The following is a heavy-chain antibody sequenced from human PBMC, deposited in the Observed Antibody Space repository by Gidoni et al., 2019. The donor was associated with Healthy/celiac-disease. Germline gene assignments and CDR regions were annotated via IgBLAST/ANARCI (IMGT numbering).Heavy chain of an antibody. J-gene: IGHJ4*02. CDR3: ARRQITYYYDSSGYAPFDY. CDR2: IYYSGST. V-gene: IGHV4-39*01. Sequence: QLQLQESGPGLVKPSETLSLTCTVSGGSISSSSYSWGWIRQPPGKGLEWIGSIYYSGSTYYNPSLKSRVTISVDTSKNQFSLKLSSVTAADTAVYYCARRQITYYYDSSGYAPFDYWGQGTLVTVSS. D-gene: IGHD3-22*01. CDR1: GGSISSSSYS.